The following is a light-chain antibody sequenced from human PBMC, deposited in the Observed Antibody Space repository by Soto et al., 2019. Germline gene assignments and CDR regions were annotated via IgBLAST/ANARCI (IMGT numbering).Light chain of an antibody. Sequence: DIQLTQCPSFLSASVGDRVTITGRASQGISSYLAWYQQKPGKAPKLLIYAASTLQSGVPLRFSGSGSGTSFTLTISSLQPEDFATCYCQQLLSYPITFGQGTRLEIK. CDR2: AAS. J-gene: IGKJ5*01. CDR3: QQLLSYPIT. V-gene: IGKV1-9*01. CDR1: QGISSY.